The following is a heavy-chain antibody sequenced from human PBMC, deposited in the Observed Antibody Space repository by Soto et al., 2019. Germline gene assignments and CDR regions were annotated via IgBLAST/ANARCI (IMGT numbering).Heavy chain of an antibody. D-gene: IGHD3-10*01. J-gene: IGHJ6*03. CDR3: ARALYYYGSGSAKRGYYYYYMDV. V-gene: IGHV3-21*01. CDR2: ISSSSSYI. Sequence: EVQLVESGGGLVKPGGSLRLSCAASGFTFSSYSMNWVRQAPGKGLEWVSSISSSSSYIYYADSVKGRFTISRDNAKNSLYPQMNSLRAEDTAVYYCARALYYYGSGSAKRGYYYYYMDVWGKGTTVTVSS. CDR1: GFTFSSYS.